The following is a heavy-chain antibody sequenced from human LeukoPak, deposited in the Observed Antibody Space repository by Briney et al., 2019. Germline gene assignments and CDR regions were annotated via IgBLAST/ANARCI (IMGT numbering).Heavy chain of an antibody. CDR1: GYTFTSYY. V-gene: IGHV1-46*01. Sequence: ASVKVSCKASGYTFTSYYMHWVLQAPGQGLEWMGIINPSGGSTSYAQKFQGRVIMTRDTSTSTVYMELSSLRSEDTAVYYCARDWDYDSSGYYSTDYWGQGTLVTVSS. CDR3: ARDWDYDSSGYYSTDY. D-gene: IGHD3-22*01. CDR2: INPSGGST. J-gene: IGHJ4*02.